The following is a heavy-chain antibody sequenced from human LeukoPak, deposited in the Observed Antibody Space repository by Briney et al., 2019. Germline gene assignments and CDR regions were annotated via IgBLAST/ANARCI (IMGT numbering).Heavy chain of an antibody. CDR3: ARGRDEVVVPAAIPYFDY. CDR1: GGSISSSSYY. D-gene: IGHD2-2*01. Sequence: SETLSLTCTVSGGSISSSSYYWGWIRQPPGKGLEWIGSIYYSGSTYYNPSLKSRVTISVDTSKNQFSLKLSSVTAADTAVYYCARGRDEVVVPAAIPYFDYWGQGTLVTVSS. CDR2: IYYSGST. J-gene: IGHJ4*02. V-gene: IGHV4-39*01.